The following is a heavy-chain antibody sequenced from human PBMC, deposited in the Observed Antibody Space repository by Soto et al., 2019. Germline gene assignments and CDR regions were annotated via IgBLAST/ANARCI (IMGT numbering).Heavy chain of an antibody. V-gene: IGHV4-4*07. J-gene: IGHJ4*02. Sequence: SETLSLTCTVSGGSISSYYWSWIRQPAGKGLEWIGRIYTSGSTNYNPSLKSRVTMSVDTSKKKFSLKLSSVNAADTAVYYCPRDTAASSYFDYWGQGNLVTVSS. D-gene: IGHD2-15*01. CDR3: PRDTAASSYFDY. CDR2: IYTSGST. CDR1: GGSISSYY.